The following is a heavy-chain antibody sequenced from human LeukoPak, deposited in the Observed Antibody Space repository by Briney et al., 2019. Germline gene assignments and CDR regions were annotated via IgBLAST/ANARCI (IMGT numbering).Heavy chain of an antibody. CDR3: AKIAWTVGYSSSWYYFDY. CDR2: ISGSGGST. J-gene: IGHJ4*02. V-gene: IGHV3-23*01. D-gene: IGHD6-13*01. CDR1: GFTFSSYA. Sequence: GGSLRLSCAASGFTFSSYAMSWVRQAPGKGLEWVSAISGSGGSTYYADSVKGRFTISRDNSKNTLYLQMNSLRAEDTAVYYCAKIAWTVGYSSSWYYFDYWGQGTLVTVSS.